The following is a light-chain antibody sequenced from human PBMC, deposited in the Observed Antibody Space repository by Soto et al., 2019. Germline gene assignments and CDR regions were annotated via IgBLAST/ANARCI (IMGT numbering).Light chain of an antibody. CDR1: QSVSSY. Sequence: EIVLTQSPATLSLSPGERATLSCRASQSVSSYLAWYQQKPGQAPRLLIYDASNRATGIPARFSGSGSGTDFTLTISSLEPEDFAAYYCQLRSTWPPAYTFGQWTKLEIK. V-gene: IGKV3-11*01. J-gene: IGKJ2*01. CDR3: QLRSTWPPAYT. CDR2: DAS.